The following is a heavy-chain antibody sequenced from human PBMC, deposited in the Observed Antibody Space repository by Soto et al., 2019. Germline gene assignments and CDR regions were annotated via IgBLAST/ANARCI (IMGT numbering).Heavy chain of an antibody. CDR3: AVSYSDFDY. J-gene: IGHJ4*02. CDR1: GYTFTSYY. Sequence: ASVKVSCKASGYTFTSYYMHWVRQAPGQGLEWMGIINPSGGSTTYAQNFQGRVTMTRDTSTSTVYMELRSLRSEDTAIYYCAVSYSDFDYWGQGTLVTSPQ. V-gene: IGHV1-46*01. CDR2: INPSGGST. D-gene: IGHD4-4*01.